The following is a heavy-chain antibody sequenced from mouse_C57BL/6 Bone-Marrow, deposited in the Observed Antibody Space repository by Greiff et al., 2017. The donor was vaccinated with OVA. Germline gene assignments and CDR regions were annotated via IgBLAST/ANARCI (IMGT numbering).Heavy chain of an antibody. D-gene: IGHD4-1*01. CDR2: INPNNGGT. Sequence: VQLKQSGPELVKPGASVKISCKASGYTFTDYYMNWVKQSHGKSLEWIGDINPNNGGTSYNQKFKGKATLTVDKSSSTAYMELRSLTSEDSAVYYCARAGPLGRRFDYWGQGTTLTVSS. CDR3: ARAGPLGRRFDY. V-gene: IGHV1-26*01. J-gene: IGHJ2*01. CDR1: GYTFTDYY.